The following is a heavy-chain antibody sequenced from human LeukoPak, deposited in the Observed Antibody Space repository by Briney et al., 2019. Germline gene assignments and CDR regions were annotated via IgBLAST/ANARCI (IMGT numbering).Heavy chain of an antibody. D-gene: IGHD2-21*01. V-gene: IGHV3-21*01. Sequence: GGSLRLSCAASGFTFSSYSMNWVRQAPGKGLEWVSSISSSSSYIYYADSVKGRFTISRDNAKNSLYLQMNSLRAEDTAVYYCARGVRKGVIDYWGQGTLVTVSS. CDR2: ISSSSSYI. J-gene: IGHJ4*02. CDR1: GFTFSSYS. CDR3: ARGVRKGVIDY.